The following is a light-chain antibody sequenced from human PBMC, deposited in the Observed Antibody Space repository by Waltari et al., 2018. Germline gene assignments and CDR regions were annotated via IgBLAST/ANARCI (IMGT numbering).Light chain of an antibody. Sequence: IVLTQSPGPLSLSPGERATLSCRASQRVSNDFAWYQQKPGQAPRLLIYDVFNRATGVPARFRGSGSGTDLTLTISSLEPEDLAVYYCQQRRAWPITFGGGTKVEIK. CDR1: QRVSND. CDR2: DVF. V-gene: IGKV3-11*01. J-gene: IGKJ4*01. CDR3: QQRRAWPIT.